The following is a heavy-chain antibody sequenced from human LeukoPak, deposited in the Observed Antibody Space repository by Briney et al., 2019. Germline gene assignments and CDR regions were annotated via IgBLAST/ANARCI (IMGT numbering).Heavy chain of an antibody. Sequence: EASVKVSFKASGYTFTGYYMHWVRQAPGQGLEWMGWLNPNSGGTNYAQKFQGRVTMTRDTSISTAYMELSRLRSDDPAVYYCAREGVDWNHSVCYFDYWGQGTLVTVSS. CDR2: LNPNSGGT. V-gene: IGHV1-2*02. D-gene: IGHD1-1*01. CDR3: AREGVDWNHSVCYFDY. J-gene: IGHJ4*02. CDR1: GYTFTGYY.